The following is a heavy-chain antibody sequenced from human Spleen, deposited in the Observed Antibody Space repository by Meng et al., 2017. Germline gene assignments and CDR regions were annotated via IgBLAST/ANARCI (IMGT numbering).Heavy chain of an antibody. CDR3: ARGPVVITFDY. CDR1: GGSLSSSNW. D-gene: IGHD3-22*01. J-gene: IGHJ4*02. CDR2: LYHSGTT. Sequence: QVQVQVAGVGQSKPSEPLSCTCAVYGGSLSSSNWWSWVRQPPGKGLEWIGDLYHSGTTNYNPSLKSRVTISVDKSKNQFSLKLNSVTAADTAVYYCARGPVVITFDYWGQGTLVTVSS. V-gene: IGHV4-4*02.